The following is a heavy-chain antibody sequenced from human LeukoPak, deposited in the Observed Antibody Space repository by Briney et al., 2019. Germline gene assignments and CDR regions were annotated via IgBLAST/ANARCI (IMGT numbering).Heavy chain of an antibody. CDR2: IYYNGNT. D-gene: IGHD1-26*01. J-gene: IGHJ6*02. CDR1: DGSINSYY. Sequence: PSETLSLTCSVSDGSINSYYWNWIRRPPGKGLEWIGYIYYNGNTNYSPSLKSRVTVSVDTSKNLFSLKVSSVTAADTAVYYCARGRSNYYGMDVWGQGTTVTVSS. V-gene: IGHV4-59*01. CDR3: ARGRSNYYGMDV.